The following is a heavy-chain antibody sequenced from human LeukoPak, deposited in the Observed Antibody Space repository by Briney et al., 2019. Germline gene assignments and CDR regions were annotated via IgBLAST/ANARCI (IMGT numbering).Heavy chain of an antibody. Sequence: PSETLSLTCTVCGGSISSSSYYWGWIRQPPGKGLEWIGSIYYSGSTYYNPSLKSRVTISVDTSKNQFSLKLSSVTAADTAVYYCARLLIAGATGGSAFDIWGQGTMVTVSS. D-gene: IGHD1-26*01. V-gene: IGHV4-39*01. CDR2: IYYSGST. J-gene: IGHJ3*02. CDR1: GGSISSSSYY. CDR3: ARLLIAGATGGSAFDI.